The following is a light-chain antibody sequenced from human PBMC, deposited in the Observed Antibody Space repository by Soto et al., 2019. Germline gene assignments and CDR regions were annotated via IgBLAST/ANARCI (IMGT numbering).Light chain of an antibody. CDR3: QSYDSSLSGSV. V-gene: IGLV1-40*01. J-gene: IGLJ2*01. CDR2: GNS. Sequence: QYVLTQPPSVSGAPGQRVTISCTGSSSNIGAGYDVHWYQQLPGTAPKCLIYGNSNRPSGVPDRFSGSKSGTSASLAITGLQAEDEADYYCQSYDSSLSGSVFGGGTKVTVL. CDR1: SSNIGAGYD.